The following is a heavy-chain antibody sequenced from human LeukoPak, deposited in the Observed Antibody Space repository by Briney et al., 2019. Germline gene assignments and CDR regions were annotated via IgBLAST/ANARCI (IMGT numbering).Heavy chain of an antibody. V-gene: IGHV3-48*04. CDR1: GFTFSSYS. J-gene: IGHJ4*02. CDR3: ARENSGSYYQFDC. Sequence: GGSLRLSCAASGFTFSSYSMNWVRQAPGKGLEWVSYISSSSSTIYYADSVKGRFTISRDNAKNSLYLQMNSLRPEDTAVYYCARENSGSYYQFDCWGQGTLVTVSS. CDR2: ISSSSSTI. D-gene: IGHD1-26*01.